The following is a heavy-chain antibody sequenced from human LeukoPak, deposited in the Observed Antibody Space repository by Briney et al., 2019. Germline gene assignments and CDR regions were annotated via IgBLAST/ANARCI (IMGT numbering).Heavy chain of an antibody. V-gene: IGHV3-30*03. D-gene: IGHD2-15*01. CDR1: GFTFSSYG. Sequence: GGSLRLSCAASGFTFSSYGMHWVRQAPGKGLEWVAVISYDGSNKYYADSVKGRFTISRDNSKNTLYLQMNSLRAEDTAVYYCARNFNVAGWYNWFDPWGQGTLVTVSS. J-gene: IGHJ5*02. CDR3: ARNFNVAGWYNWFDP. CDR2: ISYDGSNK.